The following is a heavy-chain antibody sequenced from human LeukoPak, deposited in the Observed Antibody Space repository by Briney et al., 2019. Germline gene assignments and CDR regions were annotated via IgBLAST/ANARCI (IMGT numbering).Heavy chain of an antibody. Sequence: SETLSLTCTVSGGSISSYYWSWIRQPPGKGLEWIGYIYYSGSTNYNPSLKSRVTISVDTSKNQFSLKLSSVTAADTAVYYCAGINAAGMSGYRWFDPWGQGTLVTVSS. J-gene: IGHJ5*02. CDR3: AGINAAGMSGYRWFDP. D-gene: IGHD6-13*01. CDR2: IYYSGST. CDR1: GGSISSYY. V-gene: IGHV4-59*01.